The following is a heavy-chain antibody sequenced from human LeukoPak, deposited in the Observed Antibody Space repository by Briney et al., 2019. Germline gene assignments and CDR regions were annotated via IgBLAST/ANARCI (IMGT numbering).Heavy chain of an antibody. J-gene: IGHJ6*04. CDR3: AELGITMIGGV. V-gene: IGHV3-11*04. D-gene: IGHD3-10*02. CDR1: GFVFSDYY. CDR2: ISNTGVTI. Sequence: GGSLRLSCAASGFVFSDYYMSWIRQVPGKGLEWVAHISNTGVTIYYADSVKGRFTISRDNAKNSLYLQMNSLRAEDTAVYYCAELGITMIGGVWGKGTTVTISS.